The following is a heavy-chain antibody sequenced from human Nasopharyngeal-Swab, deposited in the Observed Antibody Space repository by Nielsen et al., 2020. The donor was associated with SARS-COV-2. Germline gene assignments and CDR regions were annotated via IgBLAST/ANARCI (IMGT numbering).Heavy chain of an antibody. CDR2: ISSSSGYI. D-gene: IGHD1-26*01. Sequence: GSLRLSCAASGFTFSSYSMNWVRQAPGKGLEWVSSISSSSGYIYYADSVKGRFTISRDNAKNSLYLQMNSLRAEDTAVYYCARDGDYSGWELTDYWGQGTLVTVSS. CDR3: ARDGDYSGWELTDY. J-gene: IGHJ4*02. V-gene: IGHV3-21*01. CDR1: GFTFSSYS.